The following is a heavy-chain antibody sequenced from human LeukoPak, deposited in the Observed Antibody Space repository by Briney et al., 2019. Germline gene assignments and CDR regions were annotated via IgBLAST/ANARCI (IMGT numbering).Heavy chain of an antibody. Sequence: GGSLRLSCAASRFTFSNYWMTWVRQAPGKGLEWVGNINQDASEINYVDSVKGRFTISRVNAENSLYLQMNSLRAEDTAIYFCARDRHVNSWSNDRFDYWGQGALVTVSS. J-gene: IGHJ4*02. V-gene: IGHV3-7*01. CDR2: INQDASEI. CDR3: ARDRHVNSWSNDRFDY. D-gene: IGHD6-13*01. CDR1: RFTFSNYW.